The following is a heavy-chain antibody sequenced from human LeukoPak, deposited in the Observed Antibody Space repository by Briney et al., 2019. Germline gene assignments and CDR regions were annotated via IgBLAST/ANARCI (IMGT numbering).Heavy chain of an antibody. CDR3: ARADVTGSYFEFDY. Sequence: GGSQRLPCTASRFAFSESWMHWVRQAPGKGLVWVSRINLDASVTTYADSVKGRFTISRDNAKNTLYLQMSSLRGDDTAVYYCARADVTGSYFEFDYRGQGTVVTVSS. J-gene: IGHJ4*02. CDR2: INLDASVT. D-gene: IGHD1-26*01. V-gene: IGHV3-74*01. CDR1: RFAFSESW.